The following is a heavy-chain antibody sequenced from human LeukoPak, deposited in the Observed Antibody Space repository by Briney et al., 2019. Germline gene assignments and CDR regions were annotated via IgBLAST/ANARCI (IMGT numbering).Heavy chain of an antibody. V-gene: IGHV1-46*01. CDR1: GYTFTSYY. CDR3: AREGEAATDFDY. D-gene: IGHD6-25*01. CDR2: INPSGGST. Sequence: GASVKVSCKASGYTFTSYYMHWVRQAPGQGLEWMGIINPSGGSTSYAQKFQGRVTMTRDMSTSTVYMELSSLRSEDTAVYYCAREGEAATDFDYWGQGTLVTVSS. J-gene: IGHJ4*02.